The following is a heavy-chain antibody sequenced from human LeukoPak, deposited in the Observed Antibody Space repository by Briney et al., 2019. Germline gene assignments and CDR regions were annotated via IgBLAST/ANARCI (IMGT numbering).Heavy chain of an antibody. D-gene: IGHD3-22*01. CDR1: GGSFSGYY. CDR2: INHSGST. Sequence: SETLSLTCAVYGGSFSGYYWSWIRQPPGKGLEWIGEINHSGSTNYNPSLKSRVTISVDTSKNQFSLKLSSVTAADTAVYYCARGVRIWAYYYDSSGRRDWFDPWGQGTLVTVSS. CDR3: ARGVRIWAYYYDSSGRRDWFDP. J-gene: IGHJ5*02. V-gene: IGHV4-34*01.